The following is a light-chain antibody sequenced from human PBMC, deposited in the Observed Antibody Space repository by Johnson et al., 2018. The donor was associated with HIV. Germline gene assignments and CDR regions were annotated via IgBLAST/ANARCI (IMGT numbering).Light chain of an antibody. V-gene: IGLV1-51*02. J-gene: IGLJ1*01. CDR2: ENN. CDR3: GTWDSSLGVYV. Sequence: QSVLTEPPSVSAAPGQKVTISCSGSNSNIGNNYVSWYQQLPGTAPKLLIYENNQRSSGIPDRFSGSKSATSATLALTGLQTGDEDDYYCGTWDSSLGVYVFGSGTKVTVL. CDR1: NSNIGNNY.